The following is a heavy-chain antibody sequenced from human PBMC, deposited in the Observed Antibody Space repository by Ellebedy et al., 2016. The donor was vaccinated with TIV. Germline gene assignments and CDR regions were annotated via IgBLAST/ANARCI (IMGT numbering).Heavy chain of an antibody. CDR2: IYYSGST. D-gene: IGHD3-22*01. J-gene: IGHJ4*02. V-gene: IGHV4-39*01. CDR1: GGSISSSSYY. CDR3: ARRGHSSGYYSYYFDY. Sequence: SETLSLTXTVSGGSISSSSYYWGWIRQPPGKGLEWIGSIYYSGSTYYNPSLKSRVTISVDTSKNQFSLKLSSVTAADTAVYYCARRGHSSGYYSYYFDYWGQGTLVTVSS.